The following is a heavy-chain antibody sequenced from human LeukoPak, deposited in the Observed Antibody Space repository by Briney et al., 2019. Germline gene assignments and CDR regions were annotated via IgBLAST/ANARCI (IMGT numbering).Heavy chain of an antibody. CDR1: GFTFDDYA. J-gene: IGHJ4*02. CDR3: AKDTPVDD. Sequence: PGRSLRLSCAASGFTFDDYAMHWVRQAPGKGLEWVSGISWNSGSIGYADSVKGRFTISRDNDKNSLYLQMNSLRAEDTALYYCAKDTPVDDWGQGTLVTVSS. CDR2: ISWNSGSI. V-gene: IGHV3-9*01.